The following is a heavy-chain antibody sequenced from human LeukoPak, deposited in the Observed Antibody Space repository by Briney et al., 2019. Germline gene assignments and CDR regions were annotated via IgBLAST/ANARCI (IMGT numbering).Heavy chain of an antibody. CDR1: GFTFSSYA. J-gene: IGHJ4*02. D-gene: IGHD3-22*01. V-gene: IGHV3-30*04. CDR3: ARDDLKANSSGYYYLGPFDY. Sequence: PGGSLRLSCAASGFTFSSYAMQAVPQTPGKGLGRGAGISYDGSNQYYADSVKRRFTIHRDNSKNTLYMQMHSLRAEDTAVYYCARDDLKANSSGYYYLGPFDYWGQGTLVSVSS. CDR2: ISYDGSNQ.